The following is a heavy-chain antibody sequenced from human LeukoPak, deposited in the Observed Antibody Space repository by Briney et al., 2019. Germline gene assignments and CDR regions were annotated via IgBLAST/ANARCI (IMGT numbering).Heavy chain of an antibody. Sequence: ASVKVSCKASGYTFTSYGISWVRQAPGQGLEWMGWISAYNGNTNYAQKFQGRVTITADKSTSTAYMELSSLRSEDTAVYYCAREPKCSSTSCYGYYGMDVWGQGTTVTVSS. D-gene: IGHD2-2*01. J-gene: IGHJ6*02. CDR3: AREPKCSSTSCYGYYGMDV. V-gene: IGHV1-18*01. CDR1: GYTFTSYG. CDR2: ISAYNGNT.